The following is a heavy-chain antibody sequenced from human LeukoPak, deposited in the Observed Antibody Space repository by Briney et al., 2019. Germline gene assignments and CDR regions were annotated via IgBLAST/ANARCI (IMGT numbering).Heavy chain of an antibody. CDR3: ATSSLTTRYYYYYMDV. J-gene: IGHJ6*03. CDR2: FVPEDGET. CDR1: GYTLSELS. Sequence: ASVKGSCKVSGYTLSELSMHWVRQAPGKGLGWVGGFVPEDGETIYAQKFQGRVTMTEDTSTDTAYLELSSLRSEDTAVYYCATSSLTTRYYYYYMDVWGKGTTVTISS. D-gene: IGHD2-2*01. V-gene: IGHV1-24*01.